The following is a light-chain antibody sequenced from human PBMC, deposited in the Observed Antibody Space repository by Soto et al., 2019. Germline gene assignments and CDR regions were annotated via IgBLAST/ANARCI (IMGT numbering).Light chain of an antibody. J-gene: IGLJ3*02. CDR3: ATWDDSLSAVV. CDR1: SSSIRTNY. Sequence: QLVLTQPPSAAGTPGQRVTISCSGSSSSIRTNYLYWYQQLPGAAPRLLIYKDNQRPSGVPDRFSGSKSGTSASLAISGLRSDDEGDYYCATWDDSLSAVVFGGGTKLTVL. CDR2: KDN. V-gene: IGLV1-47*01.